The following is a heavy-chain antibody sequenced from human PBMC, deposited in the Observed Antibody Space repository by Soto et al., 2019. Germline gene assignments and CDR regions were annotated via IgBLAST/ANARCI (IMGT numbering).Heavy chain of an antibody. CDR3: ARDGYDFWSGRYRPMRSYYYYGMDV. CDR1: GFTFSSYW. Sequence: GGSLRLSCAASGFTFSSYWMSWVRQAPGKGLEWVANIKQDGSEKYYVDSVKGRFTISRDNAKNSLYLQMNSLRAEDTAVYYCARDGYDFWSGRYRPMRSYYYYGMDVWGQGTTVTVSS. CDR2: IKQDGSEK. D-gene: IGHD3-3*01. V-gene: IGHV3-7*01. J-gene: IGHJ6*02.